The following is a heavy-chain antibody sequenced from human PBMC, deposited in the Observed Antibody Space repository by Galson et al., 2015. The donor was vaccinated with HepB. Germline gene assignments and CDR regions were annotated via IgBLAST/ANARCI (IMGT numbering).Heavy chain of an antibody. Sequence: ETLSLTCTVSGGSVSSGSYYWSWIRQPPGKGLEWIGYIYYSGSTNYNPSLKSRVTISVDTSKNQFSLKLSSVTAADTAVYYCARTPRWELGYFDYWGQGTLVTVSS. J-gene: IGHJ4*02. CDR1: GGSVSSGSYY. CDR2: IYYSGST. V-gene: IGHV4-61*01. CDR3: ARTPRWELGYFDY. D-gene: IGHD1-26*01.